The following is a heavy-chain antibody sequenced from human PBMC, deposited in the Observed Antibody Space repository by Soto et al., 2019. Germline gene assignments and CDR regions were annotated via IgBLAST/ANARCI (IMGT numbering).Heavy chain of an antibody. CDR3: ARALGYCSGGSCYPPGYYGMDV. Sequence: QVQLVQSGAEVKKPGSSVKVSCKASGGTFSSYAISWVRQAPGQGLEWKGGIIPIFGTANYAQKFQGRVTITADESTSTAYMEMSSLRSEDTAVYYCARALGYCSGGSCYPPGYYGMDVWGQGTTVTVSS. J-gene: IGHJ6*02. D-gene: IGHD2-15*01. V-gene: IGHV1-69*01. CDR1: GGTFSSYA. CDR2: IIPIFGTA.